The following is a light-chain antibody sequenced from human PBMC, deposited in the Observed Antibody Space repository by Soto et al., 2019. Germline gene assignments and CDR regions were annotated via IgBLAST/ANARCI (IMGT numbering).Light chain of an antibody. V-gene: IGLV2-11*01. CDR1: SSDVGGYNY. CDR3: CSYAGSYTLWV. Sequence: QSVLTQPRSVSGSPGQSVTISCTGTSSDVGGYNYVSWYQQYPGKAPKLIIYDVSKRPSGVPDRFSGSKSGNTASLTISGLQVEDEADFYCCSYAGSYTLWVFGGGTKLTVI. J-gene: IGLJ3*02. CDR2: DVS.